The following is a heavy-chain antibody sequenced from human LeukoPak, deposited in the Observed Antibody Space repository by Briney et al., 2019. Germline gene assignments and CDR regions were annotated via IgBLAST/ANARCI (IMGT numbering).Heavy chain of an antibody. CDR2: INWNGVST. CDR1: GFTFSRYS. J-gene: IGHJ4*02. D-gene: IGHD1-1*01. V-gene: IGHV3-20*04. CDR3: ARCTTGKTFGSLREIKKSREIDF. Sequence: PGGTLRLSCEASGFTSGFTFSRYSMSWVRQAPGKGLEWVSGINWNGVSTGYADSVKGRFTISRDNAKNSLYLQMDSLRGEDTAVYYCARCTTGKTFGSLREIKKSREIDFWGQGTLVTVSS.